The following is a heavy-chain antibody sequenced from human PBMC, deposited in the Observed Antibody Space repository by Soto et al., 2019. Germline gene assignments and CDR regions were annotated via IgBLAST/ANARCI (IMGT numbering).Heavy chain of an antibody. CDR1: GFTFSNAW. CDR2: IKSKTDGGTT. Sequence: EVQLVESGGGLVKPGGSLRLSCAASGFTFSNAWMSWVRQAPGKGLEWVGRIKSKTDGGTTDYAAPVKGRFTISRDDSKNTLYLQMNSLKTEDTAVYYCTTVWFGEFEKRSDAFDIWGQGTMVTVSS. J-gene: IGHJ3*02. CDR3: TTVWFGEFEKRSDAFDI. V-gene: IGHV3-15*01. D-gene: IGHD3-10*01.